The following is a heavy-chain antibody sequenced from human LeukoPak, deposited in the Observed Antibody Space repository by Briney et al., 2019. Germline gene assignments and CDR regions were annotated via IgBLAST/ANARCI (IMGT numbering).Heavy chain of an antibody. CDR2: IRANGRDT. D-gene: IGHD2-15*01. V-gene: IGHV3-23*01. CDR3: ARGGYTTYFDP. CDR1: GFTFREYS. Sequence: GGSLRLSCAASGFTFREYSMSWVRQAPGKGLEWVSNIRANGRDTYYTDSVKGRFIISRDNSKNTLYVEMNSTSAEDTAASYCARGGYTTYFDPWGQGTLVTVSS. J-gene: IGHJ5*02.